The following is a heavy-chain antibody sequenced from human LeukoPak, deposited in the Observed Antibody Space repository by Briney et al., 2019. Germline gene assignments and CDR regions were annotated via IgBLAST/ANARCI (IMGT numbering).Heavy chain of an antibody. D-gene: IGHD1-26*01. CDR2: IYYSGST. Sequence: PSDTLSLTCTVSGGSISSVGYYWSWIRQHPGKGLEWIGYIYYSGSTYYNPSLKSRVTISVDTSKNQFSLKLSSVTAADTAVYYCARGRVGATGDYWGQGTLVTVSS. CDR3: ARGRVGATGDY. J-gene: IGHJ4*02. V-gene: IGHV4-31*03. CDR1: GGSISSVGYY.